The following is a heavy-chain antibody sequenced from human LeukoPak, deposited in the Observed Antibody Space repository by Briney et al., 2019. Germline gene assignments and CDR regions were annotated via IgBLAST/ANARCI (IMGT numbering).Heavy chain of an antibody. D-gene: IGHD6-13*01. CDR3: ARDVTAAGLYYYYGMDV. CDR1: GYTFTKYG. CDR2: INPNSGGT. J-gene: IGHJ6*02. Sequence: GASVKVSCKASGYTFTKYGIGWVRQAPGQGLEWMGWINPNSGGTNYAQKFQGRVTMTRDTSISTAYMELSRLRSDDTAVYYCARDVTAAGLYYYYGMDVWGQGTTVTVSS. V-gene: IGHV1-2*02.